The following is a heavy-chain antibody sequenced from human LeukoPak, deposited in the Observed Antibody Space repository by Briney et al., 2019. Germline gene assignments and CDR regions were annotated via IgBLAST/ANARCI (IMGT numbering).Heavy chain of an antibody. CDR3: ARGVSRGYSYGRYYMDV. D-gene: IGHD5-18*01. V-gene: IGHV4-59*01. CDR1: GVSISSYY. CDR2: IYYSGST. J-gene: IGHJ6*03. Sequence: PSETLSLTCTASGVSISSYYWSWVRQPPGKGLEWVGYIYYSGSTNNNPSLKSRVTISVDKSKNQISLKLSSVTAADTAVYYCARGVSRGYSYGRYYMDVWGKGTTVTVSS.